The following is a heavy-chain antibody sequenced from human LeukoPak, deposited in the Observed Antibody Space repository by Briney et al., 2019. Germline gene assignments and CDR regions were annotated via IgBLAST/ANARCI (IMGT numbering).Heavy chain of an antibody. CDR1: GFAFSHHN. Sequence: GGSLRLSCTASGFAFSHHNMNWVRQAPGKGLEWVASISSSSNYIYYSDSVKGRFTISRDNAKNSLFPQMNGLRAEDTAVYYCARKQNRVRGVSDFDYWGQGALVSVSS. J-gene: IGHJ4*02. CDR3: ARKQNRVRGVSDFDY. CDR2: ISSSSNYI. V-gene: IGHV3-21*01. D-gene: IGHD3-10*01.